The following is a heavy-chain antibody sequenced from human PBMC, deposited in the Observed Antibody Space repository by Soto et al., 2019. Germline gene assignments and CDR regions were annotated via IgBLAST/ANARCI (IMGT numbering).Heavy chain of an antibody. CDR3: AIDLAVALIDY. J-gene: IGHJ4*02. D-gene: IGHD6-19*01. V-gene: IGHV1-18*01. CDR1: DYTFTSYG. Sequence: ASVKVSCKASDYTFTSYGISWVRQAPGQGLERMGWISAYNGNTKYAQKFQGRVTMTTDTSTITAYMELRSLRSVDTAVYYCAIDLAVALIDYWGQGTLVTVSS. CDR2: ISAYNGNT.